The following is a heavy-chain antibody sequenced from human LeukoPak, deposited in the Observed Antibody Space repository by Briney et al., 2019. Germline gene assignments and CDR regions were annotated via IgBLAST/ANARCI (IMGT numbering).Heavy chain of an antibody. D-gene: IGHD4-17*01. CDR1: GFTFSTYA. CDR3: AKATSVTTLFDY. J-gene: IGHJ4*02. Sequence: GGSLRLSCAASGFTFSTYAMSWVRQAPGKGLEWVLGISGSGGSTYYADSVKGRFTISRDNSKNTLYLQMNSLRVEDTAVYYCAKATSVTTLFDYWGQGTLVTVSS. CDR2: ISGSGGST. V-gene: IGHV3-23*01.